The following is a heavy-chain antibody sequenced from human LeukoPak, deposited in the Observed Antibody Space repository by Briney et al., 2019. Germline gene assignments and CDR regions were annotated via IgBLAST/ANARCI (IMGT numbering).Heavy chain of an antibody. Sequence: GGSLRLSCAASGFTFSSYSMNWVRQAPGKGLEWVSGINWNGGSTGYADSVKGRFTISRDNAKNSLYLQMNSLRVEDTALYYCARGGGSCYNPGGQGTLVTVSS. CDR2: INWNGGST. V-gene: IGHV3-20*04. CDR3: ARGGGSCYNP. D-gene: IGHD2-15*01. J-gene: IGHJ4*02. CDR1: GFTFSSYS.